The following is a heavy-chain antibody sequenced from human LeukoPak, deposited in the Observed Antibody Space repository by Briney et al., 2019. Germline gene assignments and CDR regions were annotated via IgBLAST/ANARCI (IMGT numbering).Heavy chain of an antibody. CDR2: IYPGDSDT. Sequence: GESLKISCKGSGYIFTNYWIGWVRQMPGKGLEWMGIIYPGDSDTRYSPSFQGQVTLSADKCISTAYLKWSSLKASDTAMYYCARRATGTTKWFDPWGQGTLVTVSS. CDR1: GYIFTNYW. CDR3: ARRATGTTKWFDP. V-gene: IGHV5-51*01. D-gene: IGHD1-1*01. J-gene: IGHJ5*02.